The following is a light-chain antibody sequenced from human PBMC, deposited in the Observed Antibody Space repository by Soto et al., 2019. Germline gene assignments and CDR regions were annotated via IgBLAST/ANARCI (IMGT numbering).Light chain of an antibody. J-gene: IGKJ3*01. V-gene: IGKV3-20*01. CDR2: GAS. CDR1: QSVSSSY. CDR3: QHYDNTPPSVT. Sequence: EIVLTQSPGTLSLSPGERATLSCRASQSVSSSYLAWYQQKPGQAPRLLIYGASSRATGIPDRFSGSGSGTDFTLTINRLEPEDFAVYYCQHYDNTPPSVTFGPGTKVDIK.